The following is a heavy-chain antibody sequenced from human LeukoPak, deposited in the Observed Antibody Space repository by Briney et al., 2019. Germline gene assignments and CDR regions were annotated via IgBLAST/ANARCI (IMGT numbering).Heavy chain of an antibody. CDR1: GGSISSSSYY. Sequence: NPSETLSLTCTVSGGSISSSSYYWGWIRQPPGKGLEWIGSIYYSGSTYYNPSLKSRVTISVDTSKNQFSLKLSSVTAADTAVYYCARGYCSSTSCYRGELQPRYPKSDNFDYWGQGTLVTVSS. CDR2: IYYSGST. CDR3: ARGYCSSTSCYRGELQPRYPKSDNFDY. J-gene: IGHJ4*02. V-gene: IGHV4-39*07. D-gene: IGHD2-2*02.